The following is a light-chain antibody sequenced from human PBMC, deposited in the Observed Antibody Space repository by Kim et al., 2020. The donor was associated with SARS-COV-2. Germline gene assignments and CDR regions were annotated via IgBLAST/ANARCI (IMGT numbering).Light chain of an antibody. CDR3: QQYDSSVWT. CDR1: QSVNGRF. CDR2: GAS. V-gene: IGKV3-20*01. Sequence: SPGEEATLSCRASQSVNGRFLAWYQQKPGQAPRLLIYGASTRATGIPDRFSGSGSGTDFTLTISRLEPEDFAMYYCQQYDSSVWTFGQGTKVEIK. J-gene: IGKJ1*01.